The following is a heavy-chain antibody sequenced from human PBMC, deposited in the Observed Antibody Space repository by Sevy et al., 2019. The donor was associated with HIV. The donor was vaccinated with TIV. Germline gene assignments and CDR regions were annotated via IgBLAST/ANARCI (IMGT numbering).Heavy chain of an antibody. D-gene: IGHD1-26*01. Sequence: GGSLRLSCAASGFTFSSYAMSWVRQAPGKGLEWVSAISGSGGSTYYADSVKGRFTISRDNSKNTRYLQMNSLRAEDTAVYYCAKGVIVGATRGDAFDIWGQGTMVTVSS. J-gene: IGHJ3*02. V-gene: IGHV3-23*01. CDR3: AKGVIVGATRGDAFDI. CDR1: GFTFSSYA. CDR2: ISGSGGST.